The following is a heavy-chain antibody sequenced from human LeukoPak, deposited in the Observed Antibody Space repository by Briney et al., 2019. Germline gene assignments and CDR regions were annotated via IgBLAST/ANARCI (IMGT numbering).Heavy chain of an antibody. D-gene: IGHD3-9*01. CDR1: GGSFSGYY. J-gene: IGHJ6*02. Sequence: SETLSLTCAVYGGSFSGYYWSWIRQPPGKGLEWIGEINHSGSTNYNPSLKSRVTISVDTSKNQFSLKLSSVTAADTAVYYCARVRDILTGRNRPCYYYGMDVWGQGTTVTVSS. CDR3: ARVRDILTGRNRPCYYYGMDV. CDR2: INHSGST. V-gene: IGHV4-34*01.